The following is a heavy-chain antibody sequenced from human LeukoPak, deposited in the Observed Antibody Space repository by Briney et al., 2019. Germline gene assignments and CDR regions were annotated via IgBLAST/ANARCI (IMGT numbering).Heavy chain of an antibody. CDR1: GFTFSSYS. V-gene: IGHV3-21*01. CDR3: ARDSSGWYVAVDWFDP. Sequence: GGSLRLSCAASGFTFSSYSMNWVRQAPGKGLEWVSSISSSSSYIYYADSVKGRFTISRDNAKNSLYLQMNSLRAEDTAVYYCARDSSGWYVAVDWFDPWGQGTLVTVSS. CDR2: ISSSSSYI. D-gene: IGHD6-19*01. J-gene: IGHJ5*02.